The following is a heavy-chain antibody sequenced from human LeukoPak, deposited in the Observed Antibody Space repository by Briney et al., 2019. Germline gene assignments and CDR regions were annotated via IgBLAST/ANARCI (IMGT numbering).Heavy chain of an antibody. CDR1: GFTFSGYW. CDR3: ARDDAFRGVAMDV. CDR2: LNTDGSST. D-gene: IGHD3-16*01. J-gene: IGHJ6*02. Sequence: GGSLRLSCAASGFTFSGYWMHWVRQVPGKGLVWVSRLNTDGSSTSYADSVKGRFTISRDNAKNTLYLQMNSLRAEDTAVYYCARDDAFRGVAMDVWGQGATVTVSS. V-gene: IGHV3-74*01.